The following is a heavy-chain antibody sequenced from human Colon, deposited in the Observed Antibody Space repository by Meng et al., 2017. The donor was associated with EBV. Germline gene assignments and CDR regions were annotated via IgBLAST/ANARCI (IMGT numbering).Heavy chain of an antibody. D-gene: IGHD4-17*01. CDR3: TTLYGDSIS. V-gene: IGHV4-30-4*03. CDR2: IYHSGRT. J-gene: IGHJ4*02. CDR1: GGSISSGDYY. Sequence: QVQLQESGPGLVKPSRTLSLTCTVSGGSISSGDYYWSWIRQPPGKGLEWIGEIYHSGRTNYNPSVKSRVSMSVDKSQNHFSLRLSSVTAADTAVYYCTTLYGDSISWGQGTLVTVSS.